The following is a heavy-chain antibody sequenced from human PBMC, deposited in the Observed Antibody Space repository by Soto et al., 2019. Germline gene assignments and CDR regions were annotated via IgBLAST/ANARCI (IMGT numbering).Heavy chain of an antibody. J-gene: IGHJ6*03. Sequence: PGGSLRLSCAASGFTFSSYGMHWVRQAPGKGLEWVAVIWYDGSNKYYADSVKGRFTISRDNSKNTLYLQMNSLRAEDTAVYYCARRQRKRYFDGPYYYYYMDVWGKGTTVTVSS. CDR1: GFTFSSYG. CDR3: ARRQRKRYFDGPYYYYYMDV. CDR2: IWYDGSNK. D-gene: IGHD3-9*01. V-gene: IGHV3-33*01.